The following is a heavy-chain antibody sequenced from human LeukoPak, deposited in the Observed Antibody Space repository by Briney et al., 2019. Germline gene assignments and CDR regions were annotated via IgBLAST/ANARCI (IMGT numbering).Heavy chain of an antibody. J-gene: IGHJ6*02. CDR1: GASISSGSYY. V-gene: IGHV4-61*01. Sequence: KPSETLSLTCSVSGASISSGSYYWSWIRQPPGKGLEWIGYIYYSGSTNYNPSLKSRVTISVDTSKNQFSLKLSSVTAADTAVYYCARHELRLLWFGEPSGGMDVWGQGTTVTVSS. D-gene: IGHD3-10*01. CDR3: ARHELRLLWFGEPSGGMDV. CDR2: IYYSGST.